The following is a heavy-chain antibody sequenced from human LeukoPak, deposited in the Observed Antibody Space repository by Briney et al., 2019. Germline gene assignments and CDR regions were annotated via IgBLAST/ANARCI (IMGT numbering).Heavy chain of an antibody. CDR3: ARLRGGGDDYYFDY. J-gene: IGHJ4*02. V-gene: IGHV4-4*07. D-gene: IGHD4-17*01. CDR1: GGSLSSYY. Sequence: PSETLSLTCTVSGGSLSSYYWSWLRQPAGKGLEWIGRIYTSGSTNYNPSLKSRVTMSVDTSKNQFSLKLSSVTAADTAVYYCARLRGGGDDYYFDYWGQGTLVTVSS. CDR2: IYTSGST.